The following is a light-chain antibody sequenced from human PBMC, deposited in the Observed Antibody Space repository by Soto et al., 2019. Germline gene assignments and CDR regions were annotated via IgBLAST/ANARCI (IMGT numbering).Light chain of an antibody. CDR1: SSDVGGYNY. V-gene: IGLV2-8*01. CDR2: EVT. CDR3: SSYAASNNFYFV. J-gene: IGLJ3*02. Sequence: QSVLTQPPSASGSPGQSVTISCTGTSSDVGGYNYVSWYQQYPGRAPKLMIYEVTKRPSGVPDRFSGSKSGNTASLTVSGLQAEDEAEYYGSSYAASNNFYFVFGGGTKVTVL.